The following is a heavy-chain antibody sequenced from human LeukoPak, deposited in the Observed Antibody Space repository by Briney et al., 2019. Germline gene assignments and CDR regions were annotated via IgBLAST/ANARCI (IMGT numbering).Heavy chain of an antibody. CDR1: GDSVSGSSVA. CDR3: VRQERPDFDC. CDR2: AYYRSKWHI. J-gene: IGHJ4*02. Sequence: SQTLSLTCVISGDSVSGSSVAWNWIRQSPARGLEWLGRAYYRSKWHIDYDASVKSRITISPDTSKNQLSLQLNSVTPEDTAVYYCVRQERPDFDCWGQGTLVTVSA. V-gene: IGHV6-1*01.